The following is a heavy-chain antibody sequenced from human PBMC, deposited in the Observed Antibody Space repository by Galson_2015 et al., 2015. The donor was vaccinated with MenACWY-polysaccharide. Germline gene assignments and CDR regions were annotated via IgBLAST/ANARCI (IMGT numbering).Heavy chain of an antibody. J-gene: IGHJ6*03. CDR3: AKGGTYYPGGNYYYYYMDV. Sequence: SLRLSCAASGFTFSSYAMSWVRQAPGKGLEWGSSISSSGGSTYYSDSVKGRFTISRDNSKNTVFLQMNSLRAEDTAVYYCAKGGTYYPGGNYYYYYMDVWGKGTTVTVSS. CDR2: ISSSGGST. V-gene: IGHV3-23*01. D-gene: IGHD3-10*01. CDR1: GFTFSSYA.